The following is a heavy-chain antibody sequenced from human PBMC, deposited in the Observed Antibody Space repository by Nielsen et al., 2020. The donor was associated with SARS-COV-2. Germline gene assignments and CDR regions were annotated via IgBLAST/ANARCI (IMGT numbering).Heavy chain of an antibody. CDR1: EITFSTYS. Sequence: GGSLRLSCAASEITFSTYSMHWVRQSPGKGLEWVANIKHDGTEKYYVDSVRGRFTVSRDNANNSVSLQMDSLRAEDTAIYYCVRAESPGIAVYYFNYWGRGTLVTVSS. D-gene: IGHD6-19*01. J-gene: IGHJ4*02. CDR2: IKHDGTEK. CDR3: VRAESPGIAVYYFNY. V-gene: IGHV3-7*03.